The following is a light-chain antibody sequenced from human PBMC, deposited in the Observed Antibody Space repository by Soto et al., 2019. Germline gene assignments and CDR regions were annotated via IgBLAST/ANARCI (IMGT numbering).Light chain of an antibody. V-gene: IGKV3-15*01. J-gene: IGKJ2*01. CDR3: QQYNSWPPYT. CDR1: RSVSSN. CDR2: GAS. Sequence: EIVMTQSPATLSVSPGERATLSCRASRSVSSNLAWYQQKPGQAPRLLMYGASTRATGIPARFSGSGSGTEFTLTISSLQSEDFAVYYCQQYNSWPPYTFGQGTKVDIK.